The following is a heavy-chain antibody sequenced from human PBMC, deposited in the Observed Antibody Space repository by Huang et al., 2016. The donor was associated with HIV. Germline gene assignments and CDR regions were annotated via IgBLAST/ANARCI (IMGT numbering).Heavy chain of an antibody. D-gene: IGHD3-16*01. CDR3: ARVAGGHQLGGLDQ. Sequence: EVQLVESGGGLVKPGGSLRLSCVTSGFTLTSYSMNWVRQAVGKGLEWVSSISASNSFIYYADSLRGRFTSSRDNAKNSVYLQMSSLRVEDTAVYYCARVAGGHQLGGLDQWGQGTLVTVSS. CDR2: ISASNSFI. V-gene: IGHV3-21*01. J-gene: IGHJ4*02. CDR1: GFTLTSYS.